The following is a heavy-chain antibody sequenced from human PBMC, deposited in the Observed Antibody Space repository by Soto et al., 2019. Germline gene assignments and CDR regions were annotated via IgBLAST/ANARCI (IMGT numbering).Heavy chain of an antibody. Sequence: EVQLVESGGGLVQPGGSLRLSCAASGFTVSSNYMSWVRQAPGKGLEWVSVIYSGGSTYYADSVKGRFTISRHNYKNTLYVQMNSLGAEDTAGYYCPGQVSGPAGICDYWGQGTLVTVSS. CDR3: PGQVSGPAGICDY. J-gene: IGHJ4*02. V-gene: IGHV3-53*04. CDR2: IYSGGST. CDR1: GFTVSSNY. D-gene: IGHD2-2*01.